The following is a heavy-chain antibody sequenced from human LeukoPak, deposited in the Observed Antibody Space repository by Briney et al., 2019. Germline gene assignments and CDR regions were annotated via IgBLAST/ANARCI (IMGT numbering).Heavy chain of an antibody. CDR3: ARVQSGCGSTSCYDAYSFDS. CDR1: GFTLRTYW. D-gene: IGHD2-2*01. J-gene: IGHJ4*02. Sequence: GGSLRLSCAVSGFTLRTYWMSWVRQAPGTGREWVANIKQDGSEKYYVDSVKGRFTISRDNAKNSLYLQMISLRPDDTAVYYGARVQSGCGSTSCYDAYSFDSWGRGTLVTVSS. V-gene: IGHV3-7*03. CDR2: IKQDGSEK.